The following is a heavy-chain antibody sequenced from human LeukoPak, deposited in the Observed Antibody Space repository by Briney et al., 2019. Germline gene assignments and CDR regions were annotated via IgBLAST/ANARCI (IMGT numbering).Heavy chain of an antibody. V-gene: IGHV3-21*01. CDR1: VFTFSTYS. CDR2: ITSSSSYI. J-gene: IGHJ4*02. Sequence: SGGSLRLSCAASVFTFSTYSLNWVRQAPGEGLEWVSSITSSSSYIYYADSLKGRFTISRDNAKNSLYLQMNSLRAEDTAVYYCARAAAGTGSWLQYFDYWGQGTLVTVSS. CDR3: ARAAAGTGSWLQYFDY. D-gene: IGHD6-13*01.